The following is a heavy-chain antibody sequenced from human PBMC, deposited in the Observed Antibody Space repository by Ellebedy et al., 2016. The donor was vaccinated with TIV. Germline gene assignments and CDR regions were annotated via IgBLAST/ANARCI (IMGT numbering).Heavy chain of an antibody. J-gene: IGHJ3*02. CDR2: ISSSSSYI. Sequence: GESLKISXAASGFTFSSYSMNWVRQAPGKGLEWVSSISSSSSYIYYADSVKGRFTISRDNAKNSLYLQMNSLRAEDTAVYYCARDIHYDSSGYYYVGDGDAFDIWGQGTMVTVSS. D-gene: IGHD3-22*01. V-gene: IGHV3-21*01. CDR3: ARDIHYDSSGYYYVGDGDAFDI. CDR1: GFTFSSYS.